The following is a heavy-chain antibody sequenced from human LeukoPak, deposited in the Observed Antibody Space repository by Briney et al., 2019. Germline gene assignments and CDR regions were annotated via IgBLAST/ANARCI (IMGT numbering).Heavy chain of an antibody. CDR3: ARDLGSSSWFVHERFDP. D-gene: IGHD6-13*01. V-gene: IGHV1-2*02. CDR1: GYTFTGYY. J-gene: IGHJ5*02. Sequence: ASVKVSCKASGYTFTGYYIHWVRQAPGQGLEWMGWINPNSGDTNYAQEFQGRVTMTRDTSISTAYMELSRLRSDDTAVYYCARDLGSSSWFVHERFDPWGQGTLVTVSS. CDR2: INPNSGDT.